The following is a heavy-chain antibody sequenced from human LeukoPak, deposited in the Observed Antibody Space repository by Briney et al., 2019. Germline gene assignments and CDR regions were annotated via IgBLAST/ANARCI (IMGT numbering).Heavy chain of an antibody. CDR1: GFTFSSYW. J-gene: IGHJ4*02. CDR3: ARGGDCLLSELDY. D-gene: IGHD3-9*01. CDR2: INSDGSST. V-gene: IGHV3-74*01. Sequence: GGSLRLSCAASGFTFSSYWMHWVRQAPGKGLVWGSRINSDGSSTSYADSVKGRFTISRDNAKNTLYLQMNSLRAEDTAVYYCARGGDCLLSELDYWGQGTLVTVSS.